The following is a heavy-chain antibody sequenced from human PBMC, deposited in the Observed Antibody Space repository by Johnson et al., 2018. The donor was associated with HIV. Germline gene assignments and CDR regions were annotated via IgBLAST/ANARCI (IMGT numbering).Heavy chain of an antibody. J-gene: IGHJ3*02. V-gene: IGHV3-30*03. CDR3: ATPQEGYSAFDI. CDR2: ISYDVSNK. D-gene: IGHD2-15*01. CDR1: GFTFSSYG. Sequence: QVQLVESGGGVVQPGRSLRLSCAASGFTFSSYGMHWVRQAPGKGLEWVAFISYDVSNKYYADSVKGRFTISRDNSKNTLYLQMNSLRAEDTAVYYCATPQEGYSAFDIWGQGTMVTVSS.